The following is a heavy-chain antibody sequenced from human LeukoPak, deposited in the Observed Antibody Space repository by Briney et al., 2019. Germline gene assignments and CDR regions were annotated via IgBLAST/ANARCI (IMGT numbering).Heavy chain of an antibody. V-gene: IGHV3-23*01. J-gene: IGHJ4*02. CDR1: GFTLSSYE. Sequence: GGSLRLSCTASGFTLSSYEMSWIRQAPGKGLEWVSSIDYSGGSTHYADSVMGRFTISRDNSKNTLYLQMNSLRAEDTAVYYCARWNSGSLTVDYWGQGTLVTVSS. CDR2: IDYSGGST. CDR3: ARWNSGSLTVDY. D-gene: IGHD1-26*01.